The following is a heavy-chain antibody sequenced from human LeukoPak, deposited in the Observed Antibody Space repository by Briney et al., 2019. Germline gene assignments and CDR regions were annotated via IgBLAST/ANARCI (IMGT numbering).Heavy chain of an antibody. D-gene: IGHD6-19*01. CDR2: ISSGSSYI. CDR1: GFTFSSYG. J-gene: IGHJ4*02. V-gene: IGHV3-21*01. Sequence: GGSLRLSCAASGFTFSSYGMNWVRQAPGKGLEWVSSISSGSSYIYYADSVKGRFTISRDNAKNSLYLQMTSLRAEDTAVYYCARGEGSSAWLTDYWGQETLVTVSS. CDR3: ARGEGSSAWLTDY.